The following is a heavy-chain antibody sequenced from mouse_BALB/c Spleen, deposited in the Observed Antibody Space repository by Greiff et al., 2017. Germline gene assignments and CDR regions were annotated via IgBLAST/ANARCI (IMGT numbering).Heavy chain of an antibody. Sequence: VQLQQSGPELVKPGASVKMSCKASGYTFTSYVMHWVKQKPGQGLEWIGYINPYNDGTKYNEKFKGKATLTSDKSSSTAYMELSSLTSEDSAVYYCARGWDYYGSSYLPFAYWGQGTLVTVSA. J-gene: IGHJ3*01. D-gene: IGHD1-1*01. V-gene: IGHV1-14*01. CDR1: GYTFTSYV. CDR2: INPYNDGT. CDR3: ARGWDYYGSSYLPFAY.